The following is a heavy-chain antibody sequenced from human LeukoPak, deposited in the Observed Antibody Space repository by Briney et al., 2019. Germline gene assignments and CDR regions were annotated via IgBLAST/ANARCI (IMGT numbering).Heavy chain of an antibody. CDR2: IYPGDSDT. D-gene: IGHD6-13*01. CDR1: GYSFTSYW. Sequence: GESLKISCKGSGYSFTSYWLGWMRQMPGKGLELMGIIYPGDSDTRYSPSFQGQVTISADKSISTAYLQWSSLKASDTAMYYCVRSGYSSSWYQGDYWGQGTLVTVSS. V-gene: IGHV5-51*01. J-gene: IGHJ4*02. CDR3: VRSGYSSSWYQGDY.